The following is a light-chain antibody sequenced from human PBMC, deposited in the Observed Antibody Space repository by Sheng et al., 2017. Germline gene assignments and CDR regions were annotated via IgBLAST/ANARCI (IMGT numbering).Light chain of an antibody. V-gene: IGKV3-11*01. CDR3: QQYNNWPLT. Sequence: EIVLTQSPATLSLSPGERATLSCRASQSVSSYLAWYQQKPGQAPRLLIYDASNRATGIPARFSGNGSGTDFTLTISSLEPEDFAVYYCQQYNNWPLTFGGGTKVEIK. J-gene: IGKJ4*01. CDR2: DAS. CDR1: QSVSSY.